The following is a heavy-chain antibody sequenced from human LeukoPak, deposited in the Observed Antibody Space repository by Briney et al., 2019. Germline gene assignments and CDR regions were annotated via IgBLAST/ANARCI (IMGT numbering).Heavy chain of an antibody. J-gene: IGHJ4*02. V-gene: IGHV3-48*04. CDR1: GFTFSSYG. CDR3: ARANYYDISGYDY. Sequence: GRSLRLSCAASGFTFSSYGMHWVRQAPGKGLEWVSYITSSGNTIYYADSVKGRFTISRDNAKNSLYLQMNSLRAEDTAVYYCARANYYDISGYDYWGQGTLVTVSS. CDR2: ITSSGNTI. D-gene: IGHD3-22*01.